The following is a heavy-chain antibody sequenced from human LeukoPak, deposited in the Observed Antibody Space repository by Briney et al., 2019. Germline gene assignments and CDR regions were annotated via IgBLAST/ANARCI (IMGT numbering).Heavy chain of an antibody. CDR3: ARAGGSGSYYNLYYFDY. J-gene: IGHJ4*02. CDR1: GGSISSYY. CDR2: IYYSGST. D-gene: IGHD3-10*01. V-gene: IGHV4-59*01. Sequence: SETLSLTCTVSGGSISSYYWSWIRQPPGKGLEWIGYIYYSGSTNYNPSLKSRVTISVDTSKNQFSLKLSSVTAADTAVYYCARAGGSGSYYNLYYFDYWGQGTLVTVSS.